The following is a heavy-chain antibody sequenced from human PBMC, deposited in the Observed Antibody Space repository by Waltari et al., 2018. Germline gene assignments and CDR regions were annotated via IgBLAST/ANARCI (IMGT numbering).Heavy chain of an antibody. V-gene: IGHV1-24*01. D-gene: IGHD2-15*01. CDR3: ATDLKGGYCSGGSCITTDY. Sequence: QVQLVQSGAEVKKPGASVKVSCKVSGYTLSDLSMHWVRQAPGNGLEWMGGFDPEDGETIYAQKFQGRVTMTEDTSTDTAYMELSSLRSEDTAVYYCATDLKGGYCSGGSCITTDYWGQGTLVTVSS. CDR1: GYTLSDLS. CDR2: FDPEDGET. J-gene: IGHJ4*02.